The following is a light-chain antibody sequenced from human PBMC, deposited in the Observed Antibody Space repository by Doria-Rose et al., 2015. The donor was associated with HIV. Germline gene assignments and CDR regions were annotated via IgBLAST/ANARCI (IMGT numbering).Light chain of an antibody. CDR1: QSITRW. Sequence: TQSPSTLSASVGDSVTITCRASQSITRWLAWYQQKPGKAPKLLIYKASLLDSRVTSRFSGSGSRTEITLTISSLQPDDFATYYCQQYNSYSPWTFGPGTKLEIK. CDR2: KAS. CDR3: QQYNSYSPWT. J-gene: IGKJ2*02. V-gene: IGKV1-5*03.